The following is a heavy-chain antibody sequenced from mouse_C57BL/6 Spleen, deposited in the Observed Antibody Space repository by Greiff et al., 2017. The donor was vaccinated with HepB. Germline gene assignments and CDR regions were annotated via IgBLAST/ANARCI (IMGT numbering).Heavy chain of an antibody. V-gene: IGHV14-3*01. Sequence: EVQLQQSVAELVRPGASVKLSCTASGFNIKNTYMHWVKQRPEQGLEWIGRIDPANGNTKYDPKFQGKATLTADKSSNTAYLQLSSLTSEDTAIYYCARWGYGSSGAMDYWGQGTPVTVSA. J-gene: IGHJ4*01. CDR3: ARWGYGSSGAMDY. CDR1: GFNIKNTY. CDR2: IDPANGNT. D-gene: IGHD1-1*01.